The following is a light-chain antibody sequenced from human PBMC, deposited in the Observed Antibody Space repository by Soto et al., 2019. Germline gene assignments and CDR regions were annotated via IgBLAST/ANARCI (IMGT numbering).Light chain of an antibody. CDR3: QQRSSF. CDR2: DAS. J-gene: IGKJ4*01. CDR1: QSVSSN. V-gene: IGKV3-11*01. Sequence: EIVMTQSPATLSVSPGERATLSCRASQSVSSNLAWYQQKPGQAPRLLIYDASNRSTGIPARFSGSGSGTHFTLTISSLEPEDFAVYYCQQRSSFFGGGTKVEI.